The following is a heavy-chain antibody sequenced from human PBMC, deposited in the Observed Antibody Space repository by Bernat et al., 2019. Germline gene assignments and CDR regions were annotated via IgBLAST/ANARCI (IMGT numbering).Heavy chain of an antibody. J-gene: IGHJ4*03. Sequence: EVQLQQSGPELVKPGASVKISCKASGYTFTDYYMNWVKQSHGKSLEWIGDINPNNGGTSYNQKFKGKATLTVDKSSSTAYMELRSLTSEDSAVYYCADSSGYVAFAYWGQGTLVTVS. CDR2: INPNNGGT. V-gene: IGHV1-69-2*01. CDR3: ADSSGYVAFAY. D-gene: IGHD5-12*01. CDR1: GYTFTDYY.